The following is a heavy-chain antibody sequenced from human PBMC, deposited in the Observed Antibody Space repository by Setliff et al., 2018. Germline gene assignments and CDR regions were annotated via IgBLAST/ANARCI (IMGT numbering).Heavy chain of an antibody. Sequence: PSETLSLTCAVSGSAISSGHYWGWIRQPPGKGGLEWIGSFRPSGRTYYNPSLKSRVTISLDTSRKQFSLKLISMSAADTAVYYCARAPRYFDPTGSYFDFWGQGTLVTVSS. CDR3: ARAPRYFDPTGSYFDF. J-gene: IGHJ4*02. CDR1: GSAISSGHY. D-gene: IGHD3-22*01. CDR2: FRPSGRT. V-gene: IGHV4-38-2*01.